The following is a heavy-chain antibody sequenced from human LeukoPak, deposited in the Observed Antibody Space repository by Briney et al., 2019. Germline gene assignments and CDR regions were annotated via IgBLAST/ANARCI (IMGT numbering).Heavy chain of an antibody. CDR3: ARSPIAYCSSTTCYTLGYDY. CDR1: GFTFSSYW. V-gene: IGHV3-74*01. Sequence: GGSPRLSCAASGFTFSSYWMHWVRQAPGKGLVWVSRINSDGSSTTSADSVRGRFTISRDNAKNTLYLQMNSLRAEDTAVYYCARSPIAYCSSTTCYTLGYDYWGQGTLVTVSS. CDR2: INSDGSST. D-gene: IGHD2-2*02. J-gene: IGHJ4*02.